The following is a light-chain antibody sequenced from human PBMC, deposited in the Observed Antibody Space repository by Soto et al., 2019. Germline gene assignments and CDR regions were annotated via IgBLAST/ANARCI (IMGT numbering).Light chain of an antibody. V-gene: IGKV3-20*01. CDR2: AAS. CDR1: QTVSFNY. CDR3: QQYNNSPWT. Sequence: EIVFTQSPGTLSLSPGERATLSCRASQTVSFNYLAWYQQKPGQAPRLFIHAASSRDTGILARFSGSGAETDCTLTISSLQSEDVAVDYCQQYNNSPWTFGQGTKVDIK. J-gene: IGKJ1*01.